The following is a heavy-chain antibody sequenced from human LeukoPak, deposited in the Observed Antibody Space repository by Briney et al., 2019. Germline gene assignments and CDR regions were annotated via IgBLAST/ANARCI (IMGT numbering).Heavy chain of an antibody. CDR1: GFTFSNYW. CDR2: INSDGINT. Sequence: GGSLRLSCAASGFTFSNYWMHWVRQAPGKGLVWVSRINSDGINTSYADSVKGRFTISRDNSKNTLYLQMNSLRAEDTAVYYCARGAGKGYFDYWGQGTLVTVSS. J-gene: IGHJ4*02. D-gene: IGHD1-14*01. V-gene: IGHV3-74*01. CDR3: ARGAGKGYFDY.